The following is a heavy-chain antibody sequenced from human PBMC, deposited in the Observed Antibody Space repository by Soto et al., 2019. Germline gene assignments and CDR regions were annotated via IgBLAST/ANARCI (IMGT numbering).Heavy chain of an antibody. V-gene: IGHV3-30*04. Sequence: QVQLVESGGGVVQPGRSLRLSCAASGFTFSTSAIHWVRQAPGKGLEWVALISSDESHKSYADSVKGRFTISRDNAVNAVDLQMNSLRVEDTAIYHCASVRCSSACYLIDYWCLGTLVTVSS. CDR2: ISSDESHK. CDR1: GFTFSTSA. CDR3: ASVRCSSACYLIDY. D-gene: IGHD2-21*02. J-gene: IGHJ4*02.